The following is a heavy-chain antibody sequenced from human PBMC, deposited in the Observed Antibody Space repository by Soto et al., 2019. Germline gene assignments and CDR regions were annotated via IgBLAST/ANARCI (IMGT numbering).Heavy chain of an antibody. CDR3: ARALRNGYFYGMDI. D-gene: IGHD2-8*01. V-gene: IGHV1-8*01. CDR1: GYTFTSYD. J-gene: IGHJ6*02. Sequence: ASVKVSCKASGYTFTSYDINWVRQATGQGLEWMGWMNPNSGNTGYAQKFQGRVTMTRNTSISTAYMELSSLRSEDTAVYYCARALRNGYFYGMDIWGQGTTVTVSS. CDR2: MNPNSGNT.